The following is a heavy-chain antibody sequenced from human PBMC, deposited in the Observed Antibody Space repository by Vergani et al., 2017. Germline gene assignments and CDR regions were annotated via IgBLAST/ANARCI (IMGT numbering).Heavy chain of an antibody. CDR3: ARDPLDSWNYYFDY. V-gene: IGHV3-30-3*01. CDR1: GFTFGDYA. CDR2: ISYDGSNK. J-gene: IGHJ4*02. D-gene: IGHD1-7*01. Sequence: VQLVESGGGLVQPGRSLRLSCTASGFTFGDYAMSWFRQAPGKGLEWVAVISYDGSNKYYADSVKGRFTISRDNSKNTLYLQMNSLRAEDTAVYYCARDPLDSWNYYFDYWGQGTLVTVSS.